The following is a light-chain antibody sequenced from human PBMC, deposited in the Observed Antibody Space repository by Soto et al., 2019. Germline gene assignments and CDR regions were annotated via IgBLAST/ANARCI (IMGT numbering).Light chain of an antibody. CDR3: LQHNSYPRT. Sequence: QITQTPSTLSASVGDRVTITCRASQSISSWLAWYQQKPGKAPKLLIYDASSLESGVPSRFSGSGSGTEFTLTISSLQPEDFATYYCLQHNSYPRTFGQGTKVDI. V-gene: IGKV1-5*01. J-gene: IGKJ1*01. CDR1: QSISSW. CDR2: DAS.